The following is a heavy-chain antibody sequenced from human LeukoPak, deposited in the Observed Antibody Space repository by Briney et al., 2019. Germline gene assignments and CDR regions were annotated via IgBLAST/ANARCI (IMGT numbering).Heavy chain of an antibody. CDR2: IYSGGST. CDR3: ATLYGGNYCDH. J-gene: IGHJ4*02. Sequence: GGSLRLSCAASGFTVSSNYMSWVRQAPGKGLEWVSVIYSGGSTYYADSVKGRFTISRDNSKNTLYLQMNSLRAEDTAIYFCATLYGGNYCDHWGQGTLVTVSS. D-gene: IGHD1-26*01. V-gene: IGHV3-53*01. CDR1: GFTVSSNY.